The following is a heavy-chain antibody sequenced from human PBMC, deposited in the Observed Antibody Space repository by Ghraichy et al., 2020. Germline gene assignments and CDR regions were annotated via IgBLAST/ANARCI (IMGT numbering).Heavy chain of an antibody. V-gene: IGHV1-8*01. CDR2: MNPNSGNT. D-gene: IGHD3-3*01. CDR3: ARGVTIFGVVITPYYYYMDV. CDR1: GYTFTSYD. Sequence: ASVKVSCKASGYTFTSYDINWVRQATGQGLEWMGWMNPNSGNTGYAQKFQGRVTMTRNTSISTAYMELSSLRSEDTAVYYCARGVTIFGVVITPYYYYMDVWGKGTTVTVSS. J-gene: IGHJ6*03.